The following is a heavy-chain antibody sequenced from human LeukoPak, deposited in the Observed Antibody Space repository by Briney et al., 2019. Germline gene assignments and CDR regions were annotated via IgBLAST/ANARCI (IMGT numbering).Heavy chain of an antibody. J-gene: IGHJ4*02. Sequence: GGSLRLSCAASGFASSQYRLTWIRQTPEKGLEWTAHIGPDGSAIYYGDSVKGRFTISRDNAKKSVYLQMNSLRVEDTAVYYCVAESMNYWGQGILVTVSS. D-gene: IGHD3-16*01. CDR3: VAESMNY. V-gene: IGHV3-7*01. CDR1: GFASSQYR. CDR2: IGPDGSAI.